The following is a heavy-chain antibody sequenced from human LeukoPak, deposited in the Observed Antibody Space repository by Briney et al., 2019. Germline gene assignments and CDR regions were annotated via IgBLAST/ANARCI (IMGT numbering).Heavy chain of an antibody. CDR1: GFPFSSYS. Sequence: GGTLRLSCAASGFPFSSYSMNWVPQAPGKGLGWVSSISSSSSYIFYADSVKRRFPISRDIPENTLHLQVNRQSAEDTAVYYCARGEEVVNAFDYWGQGTLVTVSS. D-gene: IGHD3-22*01. CDR3: ARGEEVVNAFDY. CDR2: ISSSSSYI. J-gene: IGHJ4*02. V-gene: IGHV3-21*01.